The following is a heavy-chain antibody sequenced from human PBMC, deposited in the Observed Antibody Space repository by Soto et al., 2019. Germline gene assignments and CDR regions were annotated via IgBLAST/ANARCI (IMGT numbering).Heavy chain of an antibody. D-gene: IGHD3-16*01. CDR2: INWKSDI. CDR3: AISQDRGGRTTFIY. J-gene: IGHJ4*02. CDR1: GFTFDDNA. V-gene: IGHV3-9*01. Sequence: GGSLRLSCAVSGFTFDDNAMHWVRQAPEKGLEWVSGINWKSDIGYADSVKGSFTISRDNSENSLYLQLNSLRAEDTALYYCAISQDRGGRTTFIYWGQGTQVTVSS.